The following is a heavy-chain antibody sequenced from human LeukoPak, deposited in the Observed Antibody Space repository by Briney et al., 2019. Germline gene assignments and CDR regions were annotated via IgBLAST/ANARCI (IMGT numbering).Heavy chain of an antibody. V-gene: IGHV1-18*01. J-gene: IGHJ5*02. D-gene: IGHD3-16*02. Sequence: GASVKVSCKASGYTFTSYGISWVRQAPGQGLEWMGWISAYNGNTNYAQKLQGRVTMTTDTSTSTAYMELRSLRSDDTAVYYCARGLYVWGSYRLSWFDPWAREPWSPSPQ. CDR3: ARGLYVWGSYRLSWFDP. CDR2: ISAYNGNT. CDR1: GYTFTSYG.